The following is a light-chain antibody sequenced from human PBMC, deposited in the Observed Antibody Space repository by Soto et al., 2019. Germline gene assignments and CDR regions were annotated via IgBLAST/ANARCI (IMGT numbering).Light chain of an antibody. J-gene: IGKJ4*02. Sequence: EIVLTQSPGTLSLSPGERATLSCRASQSVFSRYLAWYQQKAGQAPRLLISGASSRATGIADRFSGSGSGTDFTLTISRLEAEDFAVYYCLQYGSSPPTFGGGTKVEIK. V-gene: IGKV3-20*01. CDR2: GAS. CDR1: QSVFSRY. CDR3: LQYGSSPPT.